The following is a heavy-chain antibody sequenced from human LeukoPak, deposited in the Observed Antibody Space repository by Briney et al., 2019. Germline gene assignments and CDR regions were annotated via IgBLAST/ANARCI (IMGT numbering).Heavy chain of an antibody. Sequence: ASVTVSCKASGYTFTSYYMHWVRQAPGQGLEWMGIINPSGGSTSYAQKFQGRVTMTRDMSTSTVYMELSSLRSEDTAVYYCARGQEETTGYYYMDVWGKGTTVTVSS. J-gene: IGHJ6*03. D-gene: IGHD4-17*01. CDR3: ARGQEETTGYYYMDV. CDR1: GYTFTSYY. V-gene: IGHV1-46*01. CDR2: INPSGGST.